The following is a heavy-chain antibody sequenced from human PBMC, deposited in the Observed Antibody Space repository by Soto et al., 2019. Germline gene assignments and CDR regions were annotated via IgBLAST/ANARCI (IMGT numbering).Heavy chain of an antibody. D-gene: IGHD6-13*01. J-gene: IGHJ4*02. Sequence: QVQLQESGPGLVKPSGTLSLTCAVSGGSISSSNWWSWVRQPPGKGREWIGEVYQGGSANYNPDHKSHITVAVDTAKNQLSLRLSSVPAADTAVYYWAWCIAAAGPIDYWGQGTLVTVSS. CDR3: AWCIAAAGPIDY. CDR2: VYQGGSA. CDR1: GGSISSSNW. V-gene: IGHV4-4*02.